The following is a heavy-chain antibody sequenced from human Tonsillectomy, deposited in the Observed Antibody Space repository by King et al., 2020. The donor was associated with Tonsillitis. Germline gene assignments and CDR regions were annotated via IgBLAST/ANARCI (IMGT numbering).Heavy chain of an antibody. CDR1: GDSISRSSDF. Sequence: QLQLQESGPGLVKPSETLSLTCSVSGDSISRSSDFWVWIRQSPGKGLEWIGTIYYNGNTYYNPSLKSRLSISVDVSKNQFSLKLTSVTAADAAVYYCARDKGYCNDGGCYFTGMDVWGERTTVTISS. V-gene: IGHV4-39*01. CDR2: IYYNGNT. D-gene: IGHD2-8*01. J-gene: IGHJ6*04. CDR3: ARDKGYCNDGGCYFTGMDV.